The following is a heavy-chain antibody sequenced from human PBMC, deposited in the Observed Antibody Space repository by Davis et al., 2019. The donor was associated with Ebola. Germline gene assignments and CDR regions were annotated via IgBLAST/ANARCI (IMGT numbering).Heavy chain of an antibody. CDR1: GFTFSRNS. D-gene: IGHD3-10*01. Sequence: PGGSLRLSCVASGFTFSRNSMNWVRQAPGHGLAWVSYISSISTTIYYADSVKGRFTISRDNAKNALYLQMNSLRDEETAGYYCARAGMVQGVITKWDGYWGQGTLVTVSS. CDR3: ARAGMVQGVITKWDGY. J-gene: IGHJ4*02. CDR2: ISSISTTI. V-gene: IGHV3-48*02.